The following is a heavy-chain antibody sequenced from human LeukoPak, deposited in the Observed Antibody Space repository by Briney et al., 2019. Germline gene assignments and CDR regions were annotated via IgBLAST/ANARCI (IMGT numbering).Heavy chain of an antibody. J-gene: IGHJ4*02. CDR3: ARDTPYYYDSSGSYFDY. D-gene: IGHD3-22*01. V-gene: IGHV3-30-3*01. CDR2: ISYNGSNK. CDR1: GFTFSSYA. Sequence: GGSLTLSCTASGFTFSSYAMHWVRQAPGKGLEWVAVISYNGSNKYYPYSVKGRFTIYRDNSKNTLYLQITSLRAEDTAVYYCARDTPYYYDSSGSYFDYWGQGTLVTVSS.